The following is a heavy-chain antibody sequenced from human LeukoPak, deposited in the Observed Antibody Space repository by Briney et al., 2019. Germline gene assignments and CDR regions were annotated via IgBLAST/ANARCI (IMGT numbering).Heavy chain of an antibody. CDR1: GGSISSYY. Sequence: SETLSLTCTVSGGSISSYYWSWVRQPPGKGLEWIGYIYYSGSTNYNPSLKSRVTISVDTSKNQFSLKLSSVTAADTAVYYCARNFWSGYSFTWGYWGQGTLVTVSS. CDR3: ARNFWSGYSFTWGY. J-gene: IGHJ4*02. D-gene: IGHD3-3*01. V-gene: IGHV4-59*01. CDR2: IYYSGST.